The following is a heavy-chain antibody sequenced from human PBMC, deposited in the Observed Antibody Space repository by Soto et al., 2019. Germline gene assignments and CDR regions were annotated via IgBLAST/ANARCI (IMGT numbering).Heavy chain of an antibody. V-gene: IGHV3-23*01. CDR1: GFTFSSYA. CDR3: AKVSWVRVLTIYYYFYGMDV. J-gene: IGHJ6*02. CDR2: ISGSGGST. D-gene: IGHD3-10*01. Sequence: EVQLLESGGGLVQPGGSLRLSCAASGFTFSSYAMSWVRQAPGKGLEWVSAISGSGGSTYYADSAKGRFTITRDNSKNTPYFQMNSLTAEDPAVYYCAKVSWVRVLTIYYYFYGMDVWGQATTVTVSS.